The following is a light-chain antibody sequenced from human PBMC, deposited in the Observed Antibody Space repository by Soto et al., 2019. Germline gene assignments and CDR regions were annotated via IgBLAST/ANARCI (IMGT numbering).Light chain of an antibody. CDR3: QQYGRSPYT. V-gene: IGKV3-15*01. CDR2: GAS. J-gene: IGKJ2*01. Sequence: EIVMTQSPATLSVSPGERATLCCRASQSVYNNLAWYQQKPGQAPRLLIYGASTRATGIPARFSGSGSGTDFTLTISRLESEDFAVYYCQQYGRSPYTFGQGTKVDIK. CDR1: QSVYNN.